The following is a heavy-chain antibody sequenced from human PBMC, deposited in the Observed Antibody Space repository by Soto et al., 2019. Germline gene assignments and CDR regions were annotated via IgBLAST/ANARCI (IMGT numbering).Heavy chain of an antibody. Sequence: ASVKVSCKASWYSLANPVMEWGRQAPGQRLEWMGWVNGGNGNTKYAQKFQGRVTISRDRFATTAYMELSRLTSEDKAVYYCARDSGIVGPSGDLVCWGQGTLVTVSS. CDR1: WYSLANPV. V-gene: IGHV1-3*01. CDR2: VNGGNGNT. J-gene: IGHJ4*02. D-gene: IGHD1-26*01. CDR3: ARDSGIVGPSGDLVC.